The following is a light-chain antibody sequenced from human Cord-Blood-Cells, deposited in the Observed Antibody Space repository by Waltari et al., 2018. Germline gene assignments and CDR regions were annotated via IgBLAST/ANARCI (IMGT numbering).Light chain of an antibody. J-gene: IGKJ1*01. V-gene: IGKV1-39*01. CDR1: QSISSN. CDR3: QQSYSQRT. CDR2: AAS. Sequence: DIQMTQSPSSLSASVGDRVTITCRASQSISSNLNWYQQKPGKAPKLLIYAASSLQSGVPSRFSGSGSGTDFTLTISSLQPEDFVTYYCQQSYSQRTFGQGTKVEIK.